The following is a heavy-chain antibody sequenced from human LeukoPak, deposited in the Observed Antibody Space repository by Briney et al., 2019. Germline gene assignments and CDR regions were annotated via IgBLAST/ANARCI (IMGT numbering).Heavy chain of an antibody. J-gene: IGHJ4*02. D-gene: IGHD6-13*01. V-gene: IGHV4-30-4*01. CDR3: ARVRGDIAAAGTIDY. CDR1: GGSMNPYY. Sequence: PSETLSLTCTVSGGSMNPYYWSWIRQPPGKGLEWIGYIYYSGSTYYNPSLKSRVTISVDTSKNQFSLKLSSVTAADTAVYYCARVRGDIAAAGTIDYWGQGTLVTVSS. CDR2: IYYSGST.